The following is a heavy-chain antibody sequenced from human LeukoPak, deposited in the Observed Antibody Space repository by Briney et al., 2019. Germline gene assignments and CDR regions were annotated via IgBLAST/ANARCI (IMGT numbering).Heavy chain of an antibody. J-gene: IGHJ4*02. D-gene: IGHD5-24*01. CDR1: GFTFDDYA. CDR3: AKDSGRDGYNFGY. CDR2: ISWNSGSI. Sequence: PGRSLRLSCAASGFTFDDYAMHWVRQAPGKGLEWASGISWNSGSIDYADSVKGRFTISRDNAKNSLYLQMNSLRAEDTALYYCAKDSGRDGYNFGYWGQGTLVTVSS. V-gene: IGHV3-9*01.